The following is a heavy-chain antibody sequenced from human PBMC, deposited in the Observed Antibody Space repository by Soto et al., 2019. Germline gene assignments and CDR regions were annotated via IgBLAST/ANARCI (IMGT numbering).Heavy chain of an antibody. V-gene: IGHV3-15*01. Sequence: GGALRLSCAASGFTFSNAWMSWVRQAPGKGLEWVGRIKSKTDGGTTDYAAPVKGRFTISRDDSKNTLYLQMNSLKTEDTAVYYCTTDLSYYYDSSGYYHSAFDIWGQGTMVTVSS. CDR3: TTDLSYYYDSSGYYHSAFDI. CDR2: IKSKTDGGTT. CDR1: GFTFSNAW. J-gene: IGHJ3*02. D-gene: IGHD3-22*01.